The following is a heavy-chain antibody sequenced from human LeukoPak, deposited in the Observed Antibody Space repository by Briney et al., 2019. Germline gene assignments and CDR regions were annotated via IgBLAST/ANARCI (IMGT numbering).Heavy chain of an antibody. CDR1: GFTVSNNY. V-gene: IGHV3-66*01. Sequence: PGGSLRLSCAASGFTVSNNYMSWVRQAPGKGLEWVSVIYSGGGTYYADSVKGRFTISRDNSKNTLYLQMNNLRAEDTAVYYCARVYSNYDPYDAFDIWGQGTMVTVSS. J-gene: IGHJ3*02. CDR2: IYSGGGT. D-gene: IGHD4-11*01. CDR3: ARVYSNYDPYDAFDI.